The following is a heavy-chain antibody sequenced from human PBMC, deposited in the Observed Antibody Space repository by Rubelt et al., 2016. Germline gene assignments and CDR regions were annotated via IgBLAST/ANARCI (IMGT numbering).Heavy chain of an antibody. CDR3: ARHPLSSGCPDY. J-gene: IGHJ4*02. CDR2: IYYSGST. V-gene: IGHV4-34*01. D-gene: IGHD6-19*01. CDR1: GGSFSGYS. Sequence: QVQLQQWGAGLVKPSETLSLTCAVYGGSFSGYSWTWIRQPPGKGLEWIGSIYYSGSTYYNPSLKSRVTISVDTSKNQFSLRLSLVTAADTAVYYCARHPLSSGCPDYWGQGTLVTVSS.